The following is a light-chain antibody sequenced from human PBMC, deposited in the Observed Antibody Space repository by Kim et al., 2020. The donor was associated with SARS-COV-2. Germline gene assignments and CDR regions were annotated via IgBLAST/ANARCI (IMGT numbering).Light chain of an antibody. J-gene: IGKJ2*03. CDR2: WAS. CDR3: QQYYSTPPS. Sequence: RATLNCKSSQTVLYNSNNKNYLAWYQQKPGQAHKLLIYWASSRESGVSERFSGSGSETDFTLTISSLQAEDVAVYYCQQYYSTPPSFGQGTKLEI. CDR1: QTVLYNSNNKNY. V-gene: IGKV4-1*01.